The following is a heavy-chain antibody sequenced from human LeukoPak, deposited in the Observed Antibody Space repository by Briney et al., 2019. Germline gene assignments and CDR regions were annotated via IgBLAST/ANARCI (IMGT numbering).Heavy chain of an antibody. CDR1: GGSISSYY. D-gene: IGHD3-22*01. V-gene: IGHV4-59*12. CDR3: AIERRRTSYYYDSSGYYAFDY. Sequence: SETLSLTCTVSGGSISSYYWSWIRQPPGKGLEWIGYIYYSGGTNYNPSLKSRVTISVDTSKNQFSLKLSSVTAADTAVYYCAIERRRTSYYYDSSGYYAFDYWGQGTLVTVSS. CDR2: IYYSGGT. J-gene: IGHJ4*02.